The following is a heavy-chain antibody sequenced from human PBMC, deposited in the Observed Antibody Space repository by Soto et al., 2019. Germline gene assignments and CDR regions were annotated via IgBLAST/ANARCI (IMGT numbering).Heavy chain of an antibody. D-gene: IGHD3-22*01. J-gene: IGHJ4*02. CDR1: WFSLSTNGVG. CDR2: IYWDDDK. V-gene: IGHV2-5*02. Sequence: SGPTLVNATQTLTLTCTFSWFSLSTNGVGVGWIRQPPGKALECLAVIYWDDDKRYSPSLKSRVTITKDTSKNQVVLTMTNMDPVDTATYYCSHTGDSSGYYYVGAFDYWGQGTLVTVSS. CDR3: SHTGDSSGYYYVGAFDY.